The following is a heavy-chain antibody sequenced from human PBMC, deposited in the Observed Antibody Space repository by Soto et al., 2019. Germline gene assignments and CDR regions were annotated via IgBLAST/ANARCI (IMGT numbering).Heavy chain of an antibody. V-gene: IGHV4-30-4*01. CDR1: GGSISSGDYY. D-gene: IGHD3-10*01. J-gene: IGHJ4*02. Sequence: SETLSLTCTVSGGSISSGDYYWSWIRQPPGKGLEWIGYIYYSGSTYYNPSLKSRVTISVDTSKNQFSLKLNSVTAADTAVYYCASSMVSGGHIDYWGQGTLVTVSS. CDR3: ASSMVSGGHIDY. CDR2: IYYSGST.